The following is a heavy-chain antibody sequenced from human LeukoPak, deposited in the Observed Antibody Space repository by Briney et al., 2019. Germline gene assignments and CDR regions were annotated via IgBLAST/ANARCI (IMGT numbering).Heavy chain of an antibody. V-gene: IGHV4-39*07. CDR1: GGFISSGSYY. D-gene: IGHD1-14*01. J-gene: IGHJ4*02. CDR3: ARDPPGGALDY. Sequence: SETLSLTCTVSGGFISSGSYYWAWIRQSPAKGLEWIGSLSFSGSPHYNPSLRSRVTISGDTSKNQFSLKLSSVTAADTAVYYCARDPPGGALDYWGQGTLVTVSS. CDR2: LSFSGSP.